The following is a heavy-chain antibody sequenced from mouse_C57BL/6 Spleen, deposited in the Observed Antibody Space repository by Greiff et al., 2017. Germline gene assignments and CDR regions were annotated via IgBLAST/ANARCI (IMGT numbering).Heavy chain of an antibody. Sequence: VQLQQSGPVLVKPGASVKMSCKASGYTFTDYYMNWVKQSHGKSLEWIGVINPYNGGTSYNQKFKGKATLTVDKTSSTAYMELNSLTSEDSAVYYCASVSGRRDYFDYWGQGTTLTVSS. V-gene: IGHV1-19*01. D-gene: IGHD6-2*01. J-gene: IGHJ2*01. CDR3: ASVSGRRDYFDY. CDR2: INPYNGGT. CDR1: GYTFTDYY.